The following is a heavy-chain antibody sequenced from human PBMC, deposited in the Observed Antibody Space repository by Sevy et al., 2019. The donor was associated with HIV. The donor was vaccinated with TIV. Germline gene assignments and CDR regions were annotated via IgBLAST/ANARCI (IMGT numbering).Heavy chain of an antibody. D-gene: IGHD2-2*01. J-gene: IGHJ6*03. Sequence: SETLSLTCAVYGGSFSDYSWSWIRQPPGKGLEWIGEINNHTGSANYSPSLKSRVIISVDTSKNQIFWRLSSVSAADTALYCCARERTDFYYYVDVWGQGTTVTVSS. CDR3: ARERTDFYYYVDV. V-gene: IGHV4-34*01. CDR1: GGSFSDYS. CDR2: INNHTGSA.